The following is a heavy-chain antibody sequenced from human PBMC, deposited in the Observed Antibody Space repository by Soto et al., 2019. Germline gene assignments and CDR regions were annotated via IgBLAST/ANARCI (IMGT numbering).Heavy chain of an antibody. J-gene: IGHJ4*02. V-gene: IGHV3-21*01. Sequence: PRGSLRLSCAASGFTFSSYGMDWVRQAPGKGLEWVASISPSGSYMYYGDSLKGRFTVSRDNAKNSLYVQMDSLRADDTAIYYCARFGRVTFDCWGQGTLVTVSS. CDR2: ISPSGSYM. D-gene: IGHD3-3*01. CDR1: GFTFSSYG. CDR3: ARFGRVTFDC.